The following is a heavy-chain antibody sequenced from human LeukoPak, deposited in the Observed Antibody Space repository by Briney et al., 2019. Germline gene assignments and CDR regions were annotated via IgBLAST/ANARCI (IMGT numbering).Heavy chain of an antibody. CDR1: GGSISSYY. J-gene: IGHJ6*02. V-gene: IGHV4-59*01. D-gene: IGHD2-21*02. CDR3: ARGTSDWAYYYYGMDV. CDR2: IYYSGST. Sequence: TSETLSLTCTVSGGSISSYYWSWIRQPPGKGLEWIGYIYYSGSTNYNPSLKSRVTISVDTSKNQFSLKLSSVTAADTAVYYCARGTSDWAYYYYGMDVWGQGTTVTVSS.